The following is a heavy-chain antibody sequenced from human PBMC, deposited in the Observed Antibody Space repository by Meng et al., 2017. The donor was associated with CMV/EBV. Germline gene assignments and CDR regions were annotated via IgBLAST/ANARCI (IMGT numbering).Heavy chain of an antibody. CDR2: ISSSGRII. Sequence: GASLKISCAASGFTFSSYEMNWVRQAPGKGLEWVSYISSSGRIIYYADSVKGRFTISRDNAKNSLYLQMNSLRAEDTAVYHCARGGRGKAAAGKRMDVWGQGTTVTVSS. CDR1: GFTFSSYE. J-gene: IGHJ6*02. V-gene: IGHV3-48*03. D-gene: IGHD6-13*01. CDR3: ARGGRGKAAAGKRMDV.